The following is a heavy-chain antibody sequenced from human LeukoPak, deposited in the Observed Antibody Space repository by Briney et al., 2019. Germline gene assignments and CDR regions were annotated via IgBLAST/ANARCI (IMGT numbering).Heavy chain of an antibody. V-gene: IGHV3-48*03. J-gene: IGHJ5*02. D-gene: IGHD2-8*01. Sequence: GGSLRLSCAASGFTFSSYEMNWVRQAPGKGLKWVSYISSSGSTIYYADSVKGRFTISRDNAKNSLYLQMNSLRAEDTAVYYCATAYCTNGVCYTPSKNWFDPWGQGTLVTVSS. CDR1: GFTFSSYE. CDR3: ATAYCTNGVCYTPSKNWFDP. CDR2: ISSSGSTI.